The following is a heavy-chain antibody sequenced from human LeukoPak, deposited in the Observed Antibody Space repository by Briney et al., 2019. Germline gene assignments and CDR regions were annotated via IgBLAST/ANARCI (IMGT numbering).Heavy chain of an antibody. CDR1: GFTFSNTW. Sequence: GGSLRLSCAASGFTFSNTWMTWVRQAPGKGLEWIGRIQSSTNGGTVDYAAPVKGRFTISRDDSKNTLYLQMNSLTTEDTAFYYCATVFYDACEHWGQGTLVTVSS. V-gene: IGHV3-15*01. J-gene: IGHJ1*01. D-gene: IGHD5/OR15-5a*01. CDR3: ATVFYDACEH. CDR2: IQSSTNGGTV.